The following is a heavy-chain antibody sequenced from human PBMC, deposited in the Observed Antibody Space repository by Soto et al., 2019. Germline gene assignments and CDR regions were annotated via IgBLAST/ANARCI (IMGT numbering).Heavy chain of an antibody. CDR1: GYTFTGYY. V-gene: IGHV1-2*04. CDR2: INPNSGGT. Sequence: ASVKVSCKASGYTFTGYYMHWVRQAPGQGLEWMGWINPNSGGTNYAQKFQGWVTMTRDTSISTAYMELSRLRSDDTAVYYCATSYQLPSYYYYYAMDVWGQGTTVTAP. D-gene: IGHD2-2*01. J-gene: IGHJ6*02. CDR3: ATSYQLPSYYYYYAMDV.